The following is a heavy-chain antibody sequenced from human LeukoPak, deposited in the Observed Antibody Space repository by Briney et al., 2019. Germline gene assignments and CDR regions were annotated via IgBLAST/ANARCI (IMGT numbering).Heavy chain of an antibody. CDR2: IYISGTT. V-gene: IGHV4-4*07. J-gene: IGHJ5*02. CDR3: ARDSETTGEVKFDL. D-gene: IGHD4-17*01. Sequence: SETLCLTCSVSGGSISSFYCNWVRQPAGKGLEWMGRIYISGTTTYNPSLTSRVTISLETSKNKTSLKLSSVTAADTAVYYCARDSETTGEVKFDLWGQGTLVTVSS. CDR1: GGSISSFY.